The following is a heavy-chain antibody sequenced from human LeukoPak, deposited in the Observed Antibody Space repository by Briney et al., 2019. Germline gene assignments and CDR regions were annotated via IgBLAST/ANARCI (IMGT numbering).Heavy chain of an antibody. CDR2: ISGSGAGT. Sequence: GGSLRLSCAAPGFTLSSYAMSWVRQAPGKGPEWVSAISGSGAGTYFADSVKGRFTISRDNSKNTLYLQMNSLRADDTAVYYCAKEWDYWGQGTLVTVSS. J-gene: IGHJ4*02. CDR3: AKEWDY. CDR1: GFTLSSYA. V-gene: IGHV3-23*01.